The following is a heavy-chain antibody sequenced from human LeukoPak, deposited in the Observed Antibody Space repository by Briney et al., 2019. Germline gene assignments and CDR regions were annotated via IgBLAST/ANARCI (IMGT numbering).Heavy chain of an antibody. CDR2: ISSSGSTI. CDR1: GFTFSSYE. V-gene: IGHV3-48*03. J-gene: IGHJ6*02. CDR3: ARDPGSSWYSYYYYGMDV. Sequence: GGSLRLSCAASGFTFSSYEMNWVRQAPGKGLEWVSYISSSGSTIYYADSVKGRFTISRDNAKNSLYLQMNSLRAEDTAVYYCARDPGSSWYSYYYYGMDVWGQGTTVTVSS. D-gene: IGHD6-13*01.